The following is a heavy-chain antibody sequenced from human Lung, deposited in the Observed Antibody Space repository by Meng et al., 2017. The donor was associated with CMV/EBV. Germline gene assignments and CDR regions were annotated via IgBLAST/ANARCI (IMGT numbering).Heavy chain of an antibody. CDR1: GDSVSSNSAA. D-gene: IGHD3-10*01. CDR2: TYYRSKWYN. V-gene: IGHV6-1*01. CDR3: ARFGTVGAGSGVYFDY. J-gene: IGHJ4*02. Sequence: LXXAISGDSVSSNSAAWNWIRQSPSRGLEWLGRTYYRSKWYNDYAVSVKSRITINPDTSKNQFSLQLNSVTPEDTAVYYCARFGTVGAGSGVYFDYWGQGXLVTVSS.